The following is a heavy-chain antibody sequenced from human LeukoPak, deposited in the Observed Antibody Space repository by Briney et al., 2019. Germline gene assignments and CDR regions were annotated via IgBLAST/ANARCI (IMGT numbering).Heavy chain of an antibody. CDR3: AKDITMIRYRTGSFDY. D-gene: IGHD3-22*01. V-gene: IGHV3-30*02. J-gene: IGHJ4*02. Sequence: GGSLRLSCAASGFTFSSYGMHWVRQAPGKGLEWVAFIRYDGSNKYYADSVKGRFTISRDNSKNTLYLQMNSLRAEDTAVYYCAKDITMIRYRTGSFDYWGQGTLVTVSS. CDR2: IRYDGSNK. CDR1: GFTFSSYG.